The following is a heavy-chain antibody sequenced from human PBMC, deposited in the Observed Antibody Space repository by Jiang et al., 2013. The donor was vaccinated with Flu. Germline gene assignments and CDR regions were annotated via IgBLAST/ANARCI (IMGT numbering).Heavy chain of an antibody. J-gene: IGHJ3*02. CDR1: SGSISSYY. CDR2: IYYSGST. Sequence: GPGLVKPSETLSLTCTVSSGSISSYYWSWIRQPPGKGLEWIGYIYYSGSTNYNPSLKSRVTISVDTSKNQFSLKLSSVTAADTAVYYCASTPGYSSSRGAFDIWGQGTMATVSS. V-gene: IGHV4-59*01. CDR3: ASTPGYSSSRGAFDI. D-gene: IGHD6-13*01.